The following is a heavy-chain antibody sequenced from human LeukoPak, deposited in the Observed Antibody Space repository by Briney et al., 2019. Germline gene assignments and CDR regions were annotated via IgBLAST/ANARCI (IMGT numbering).Heavy chain of an antibody. J-gene: IGHJ4*02. CDR2: INSDGGTT. Sequence: AGGSLRLSCAASGFTFSDTWMHWVRQAPGKGLVWVSGINSDGGTTTYADSVKGRFTISRDNAKNTLYLQMNNLRAEDTAIYYCATDSYVSGSYYRLFYWGQGTLVTVSS. CDR1: GFTFSDTW. CDR3: ATDSYVSGSYYRLFY. D-gene: IGHD3-10*01. V-gene: IGHV3-74*01.